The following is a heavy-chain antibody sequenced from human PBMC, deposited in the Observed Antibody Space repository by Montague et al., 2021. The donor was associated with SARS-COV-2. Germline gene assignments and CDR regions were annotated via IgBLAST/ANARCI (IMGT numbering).Heavy chain of an antibody. CDR1: GGSISSGGYY. CDR3: ARASGKKTIFGVVIFYFDY. J-gene: IGHJ4*02. CDR2: IYYSGST. V-gene: IGHV4-31*03. Sequence: TLSLTCTVSGGSISSGGYYWSWIRQHPGKGLEWIGYIYYSGSTYYNPSLKSRVTISVDTSKNQFSLKLSSVTAADTAVYYCARASGKKTIFGVVIFYFDYWGQGTLVTVSS. D-gene: IGHD3-3*01.